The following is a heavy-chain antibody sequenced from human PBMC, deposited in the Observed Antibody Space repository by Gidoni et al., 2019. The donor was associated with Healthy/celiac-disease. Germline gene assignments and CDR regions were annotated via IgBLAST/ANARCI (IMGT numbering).Heavy chain of an antibody. J-gene: IGHJ4*02. CDR2: IRYDGSNK. CDR3: AKDQGRGYYDSSGYYLFRY. V-gene: IGHV3-30*02. D-gene: IGHD3-22*01. CDR1: GSTFSRYG. Sequence: QVQLVESGGGVVQPGGSLRLSCAASGSTFSRYGMPWVRQAPGKGLEWVAFIRYDGSNKYYADSVKGRFTISRDNSKNTLYLQMNSLRAEDTAVYYCAKDQGRGYYDSSGYYLFRYWGQGTLVTVSS.